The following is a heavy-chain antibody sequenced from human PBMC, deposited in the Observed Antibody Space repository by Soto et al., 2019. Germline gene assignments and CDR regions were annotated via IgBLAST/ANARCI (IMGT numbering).Heavy chain of an antibody. Sequence: EVQLVESGGGLAQPGRSLRLSCAASGFNFDEYAMHWVRQAPGKGLEWVSGIRWNSGTMDYADSVKDRFTISRDNAKKSLFLHMNSLRPEDTALYYCAKAALGYTYGPDAFDIWGHGTMVSVSS. V-gene: IGHV3-9*01. CDR2: IRWNSGTM. CDR3: AKAALGYTYGPDAFDI. CDR1: GFNFDEYA. D-gene: IGHD5-18*01. J-gene: IGHJ3*02.